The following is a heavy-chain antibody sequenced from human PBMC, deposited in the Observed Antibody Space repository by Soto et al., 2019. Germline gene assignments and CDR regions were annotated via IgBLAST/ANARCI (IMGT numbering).Heavy chain of an antibody. V-gene: IGHV4-4*07. Sequence: SETLSLTCTVSGGSISSYYWSWIRQPAGKGLEWIGRIYTSGSTNYNPSLKSRVTMSVDTSKNQFSLKLSSVTAADTAVYYCARVLPGIAAAGTNYYYGMDVWGQGTTVTVSS. CDR2: IYTSGST. CDR1: GGSISSYY. J-gene: IGHJ6*02. D-gene: IGHD6-13*01. CDR3: ARVLPGIAAAGTNYYYGMDV.